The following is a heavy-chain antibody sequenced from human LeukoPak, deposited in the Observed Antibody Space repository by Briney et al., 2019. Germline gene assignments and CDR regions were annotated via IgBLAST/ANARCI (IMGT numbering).Heavy chain of an antibody. D-gene: IGHD6-13*01. Sequence: SVKVSCKASGGTFSSYAISWVRQAPGQGLEWMGGIIPIFGTANYAQKFQGRVTITTDESTSTAYMELSSLRSEDTAVYYCARDSKNSSSWYHFQHWGQGTLVTVSS. V-gene: IGHV1-69*05. CDR2: IIPIFGTA. CDR1: GGTFSSYA. CDR3: ARDSKNSSSWYHFQH. J-gene: IGHJ1*01.